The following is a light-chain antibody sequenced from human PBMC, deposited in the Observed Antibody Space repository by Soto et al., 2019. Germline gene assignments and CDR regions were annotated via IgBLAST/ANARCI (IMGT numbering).Light chain of an antibody. CDR3: QQYDHLIT. V-gene: IGKV3-15*01. Sequence: EIVMTQSPATLSVSPGERATLSCRASQSVGSNLAWYQKKPGQAPRLLISGASTRATGIPARFSGNGSGTDFTLSISSLQYEDFAIYYCQQYDHLITFGQGTRLEIK. CDR1: QSVGSN. CDR2: GAS. J-gene: IGKJ5*01.